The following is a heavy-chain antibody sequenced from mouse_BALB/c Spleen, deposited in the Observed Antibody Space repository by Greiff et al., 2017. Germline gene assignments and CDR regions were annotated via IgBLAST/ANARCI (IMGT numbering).Heavy chain of an antibody. V-gene: IGHV1-4*02. Sequence: VQLQQSAAELARPGASVKMSCKASGYTFTSYTMHWVKQRPGQGLEWIGYINPSSGYTEYNQKFKDKTTLTADKSSSTAYMQLSSLTSEDSAVYYCAQIGSYYFDYWGQGTTLTVSS. CDR2: INPSSGYT. J-gene: IGHJ2*01. CDR3: AQIGSYYFDY. D-gene: IGHD4-1*01. CDR1: GYTFTSYT.